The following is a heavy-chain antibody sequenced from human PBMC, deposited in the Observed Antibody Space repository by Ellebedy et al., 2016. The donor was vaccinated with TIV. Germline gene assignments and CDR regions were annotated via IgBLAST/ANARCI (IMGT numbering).Heavy chain of an antibody. CDR1: GYTFTNYY. Sequence: ASVKVSCKASGYTFTNYYMHWVRQAPGQGLEWMGWINPNSGGTNYAQKFQGWVTMTRDTSISTAYMELSRLRSDDTAVYYCARSPSPHIPDFDYWGQGTLVTVSS. V-gene: IGHV1-2*04. CDR2: INPNSGGT. CDR3: ARSPSPHIPDFDY. D-gene: IGHD2-21*01. J-gene: IGHJ4*02.